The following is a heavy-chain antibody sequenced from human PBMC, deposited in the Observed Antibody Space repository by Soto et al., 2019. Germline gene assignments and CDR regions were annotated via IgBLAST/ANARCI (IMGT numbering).Heavy chain of an antibody. J-gene: IGHJ4*02. V-gene: IGHV3-23*01. D-gene: IGHD2-15*01. CDR3: AKRATTVPTPGNYFDC. CDR2: LTPAGTT. Sequence: EVQLLESGGALVQPGGSLRLSCAASGFSFSDYSMTWVRQPPGRGLEWVSTLTPAGTTFYADSVKGRFTISRDNYRNTLSLQMYNLRAEDTARYYCAKRATTVPTPGNYFDCWGQGTLVTVSS. CDR1: GFSFSDYS.